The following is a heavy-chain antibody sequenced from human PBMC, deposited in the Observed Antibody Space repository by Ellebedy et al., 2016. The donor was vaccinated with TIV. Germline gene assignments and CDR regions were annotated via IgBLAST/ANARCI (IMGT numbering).Heavy chain of an antibody. CDR2: ISSSSSTI. Sequence: GGSLRLSXAASGFTFSSYSMNWVRQAPGKGLEWVSYISSSSSTIYYADSVKGRFTISRDNAKNSLYLQMNSLRAEDTAVYYCARESYTYYFDYWGQGTLVTVSS. J-gene: IGHJ4*02. CDR1: GFTFSSYS. CDR3: ARESYTYYFDY. D-gene: IGHD4-11*01. V-gene: IGHV3-48*01.